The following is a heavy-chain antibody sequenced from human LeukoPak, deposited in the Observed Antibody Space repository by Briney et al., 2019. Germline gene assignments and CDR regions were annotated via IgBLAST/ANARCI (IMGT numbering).Heavy chain of an antibody. D-gene: IGHD3-22*01. CDR1: GYTFTSYY. CDR2: INPSGGST. V-gene: IGHV1-46*01. CDR3: ARDYLMVTMIVVVPLNFQH. J-gene: IGHJ1*01. Sequence: ASVKVSCKASGYTFTSYYMHWVRQAPGQGLEWMGIINPSGGSTSYAQKFQGRVTMTRDTSTSTVYMELSSLRSEDTAVYYCARDYLMVTMIVVVPLNFQHWGQGTLVTVSS.